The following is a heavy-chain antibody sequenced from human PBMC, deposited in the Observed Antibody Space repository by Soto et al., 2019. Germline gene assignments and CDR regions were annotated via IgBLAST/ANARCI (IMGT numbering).Heavy chain of an antibody. CDR3: ASSAKTYYDFWCGYQTTNYSYYYMDV. CDR2: IYSGGST. V-gene: IGHV3-53*04. J-gene: IGHJ6*03. Sequence: PGGSLRLSCAASGFTVSSNYMSWVRQAPGKGLEWVSVIYSGGSTYYADSVKGRFTISRHNSKNTLYLQMNSLRAEDTAVYYCASSAKTYYDFWCGYQTTNYSYYYMDVCGKGTTVTVSS. D-gene: IGHD3-3*01. CDR1: GFTVSSNY.